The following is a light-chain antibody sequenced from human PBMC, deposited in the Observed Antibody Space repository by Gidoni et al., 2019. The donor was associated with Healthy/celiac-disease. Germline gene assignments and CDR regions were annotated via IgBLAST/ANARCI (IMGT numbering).Light chain of an antibody. CDR3: QQRSSGPLT. CDR1: QCVSNY. V-gene: IGKV3-11*01. J-gene: IGKJ4*02. CDR2: DAS. Sequence: VLPQSPATLTLSPGERATLTCRASQCVSNYLAWYQQKPGQAPRLLIYDASNRATGIPARFSGSGSGTDFTLTISSLQPEDFAVYYCQQRSSGPLTFGGXTKVEIK.